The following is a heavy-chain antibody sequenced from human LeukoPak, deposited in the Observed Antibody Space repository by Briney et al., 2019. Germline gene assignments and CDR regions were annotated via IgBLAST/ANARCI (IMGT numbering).Heavy chain of an antibody. V-gene: IGHV3-23*01. CDR1: GFTFTNYA. Sequence: GGSLRLSCAASGFTFTNYAMNWVRQAPGKGLEWVSAISGSGGSTYYADSVKGRFTISRDNSKNTLYLQMNSLRAEDTAVYYCAKSSSNWYTTGRVYYYAMDVWGQGTTVTVSS. D-gene: IGHD6-13*01. J-gene: IGHJ6*02. CDR2: ISGSGGST. CDR3: AKSSSNWYTTGRVYYYAMDV.